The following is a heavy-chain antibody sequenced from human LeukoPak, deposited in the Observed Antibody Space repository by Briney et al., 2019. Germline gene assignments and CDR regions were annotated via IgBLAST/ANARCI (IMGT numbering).Heavy chain of an antibody. CDR3: ARDRGNLDVFDI. Sequence: SETLSLTCTVSGYSISSGYYWGWIRQPPGKGLEWIGSIYHSGSTYYNPSLKSRVTISVDTSKNQFSLKLSSVTAADTAVYYCARDRGNLDVFDIWGQGTMVTVSS. CDR2: IYHSGST. D-gene: IGHD4-23*01. CDR1: GYSISSGYY. J-gene: IGHJ3*02. V-gene: IGHV4-38-2*02.